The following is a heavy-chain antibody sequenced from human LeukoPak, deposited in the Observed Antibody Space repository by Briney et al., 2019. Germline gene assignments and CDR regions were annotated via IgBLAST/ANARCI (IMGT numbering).Heavy chain of an antibody. Sequence: SETLSLTCTVPGGSISSYYWSWIRQPAGKGLEWIGRIYTSGSTNYNPSLKSRVTMSVDTSKNQFSLKLSSVTAADTAVYYCAGGGQYGSGSYYTYYYGMDVWGQGTTVTVSS. CDR1: GGSISSYY. J-gene: IGHJ6*02. D-gene: IGHD3-10*01. CDR2: IYTSGST. CDR3: AGGGQYGSGSYYTYYYGMDV. V-gene: IGHV4-4*07.